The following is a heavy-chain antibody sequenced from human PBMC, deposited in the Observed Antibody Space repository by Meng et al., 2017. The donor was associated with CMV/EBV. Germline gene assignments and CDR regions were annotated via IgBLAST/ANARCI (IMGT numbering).Heavy chain of an antibody. CDR2: IWYDGSNK. D-gene: IGHD2-2*01. CDR3: AKDRVVPAGGGMDV. V-gene: IGHV3-30*02. J-gene: IGHJ6*02. CDR1: GFTFSSYG. Sequence: GESLKISCAASGFTFSSYGMHWVRQAPGKGLEWVAVIWYDGSNKYYADSVKGRFTISRDNSKNTLYLQMNSLRAEDTAVYYCAKDRVVPAGGGMDVWGQGTTVTVSS.